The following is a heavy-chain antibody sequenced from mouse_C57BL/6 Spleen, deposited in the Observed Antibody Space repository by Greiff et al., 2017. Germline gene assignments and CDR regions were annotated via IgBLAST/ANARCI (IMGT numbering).Heavy chain of an antibody. Sequence: VQLQQPGAELVRPGSSVKLSCKASGYTFTSYWMDWVKQRPGQGLEWIGNIYPSDSETHYNQKFKDKATLTVDKSSSTAYMQLSSLTSEDAAVYYCARWNSFRGDFDYGGQGTTLTVSS. D-gene: IGHD2-12*01. CDR3: ARWNSFRGDFDY. V-gene: IGHV1-61*01. J-gene: IGHJ2*01. CDR2: IYPSDSET. CDR1: GYTFTSYW.